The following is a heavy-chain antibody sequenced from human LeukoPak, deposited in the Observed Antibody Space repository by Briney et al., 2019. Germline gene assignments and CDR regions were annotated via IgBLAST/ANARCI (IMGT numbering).Heavy chain of an antibody. CDR3: ANAESYRSGYDLY. Sequence: PGGSLRLSCAASGFTFSSYDMNWVRQAPGKGLEWVSAVGVGTSTYYADSVKGRFTISRDNSKNTLYLQMNSLRAEDTAVYYCANAESYRSGYDLYWGQGTLVTVSS. CDR2: VGVGTST. J-gene: IGHJ4*02. D-gene: IGHD5-12*01. CDR1: GFTFSSYD. V-gene: IGHV3-23*01.